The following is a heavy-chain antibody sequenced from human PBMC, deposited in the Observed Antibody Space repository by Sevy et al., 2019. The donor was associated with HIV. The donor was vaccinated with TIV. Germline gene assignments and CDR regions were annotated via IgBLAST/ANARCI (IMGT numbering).Heavy chain of an antibody. CDR2: INDSGST. Sequence: SETLSLTCAVYGGSFSGYYWTWIRQPPGKGLEWIGEINDSGSTNYNPSLKTRVTISVDTSKNQFSLRLISVTAADTAVYYCARVHVLGSYRFEYWGQGTLVTVSS. J-gene: IGHJ4*02. CDR3: ARVHVLGSYRFEY. V-gene: IGHV4-34*01. D-gene: IGHD3-16*02. CDR1: GGSFSGYY.